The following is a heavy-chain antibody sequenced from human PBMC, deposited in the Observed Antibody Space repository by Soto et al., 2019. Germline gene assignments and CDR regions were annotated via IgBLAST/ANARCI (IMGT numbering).Heavy chain of an antibody. CDR2: INQAGSET. Sequence: PGGSLRLSCAASGFTLMGHWMSWVRQAPGKGLEWVANINQAGSETYLVDSVKGRFTISRDNAKNSLSLQMNSLRGEDTAVYYCARVSGYGGVNFDYWGQGTLVTVSS. V-gene: IGHV3-7*01. CDR3: ARVSGYGGVNFDY. J-gene: IGHJ4*02. D-gene: IGHD5-12*01. CDR1: GFTLMGHW.